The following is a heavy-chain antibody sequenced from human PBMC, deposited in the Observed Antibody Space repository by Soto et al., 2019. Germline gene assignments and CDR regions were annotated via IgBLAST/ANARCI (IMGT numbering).Heavy chain of an antibody. J-gene: IGHJ6*02. CDR3: ARPGGGREFPRRGNYYGMDV. CDR1: GGTFSSYA. CDR2: IIPIFGTA. Sequence: QVQLVQSGAEVKKPGSSVKVSCKASGGTFSSYAISWVRQAPGQGLEWMGGIIPIFGTANYAQKFQGRVTITADESTSTAYMELSSLRSEDTAVYYCARPGGGREFPRRGNYYGMDVWGQGTTVTVS. D-gene: IGHD2-15*01. V-gene: IGHV1-69*01.